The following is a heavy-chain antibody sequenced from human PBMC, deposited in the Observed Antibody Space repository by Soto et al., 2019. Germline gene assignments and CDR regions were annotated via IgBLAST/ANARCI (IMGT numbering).Heavy chain of an antibody. Sequence: PGESLKISCKGSGYSFTSYWIGWLRQMPGKVLEWMGIIYPGDSDTRYSPSFQGQVTISADKSISTAYLQWSSLKASDTAMYYCVRVDWRYYYGMDVWGQGTTVTVAS. CDR1: GYSFTSYW. D-gene: IGHD3-9*01. V-gene: IGHV5-51*01. J-gene: IGHJ6*02. CDR2: IYPGDSDT. CDR3: VRVDWRYYYGMDV.